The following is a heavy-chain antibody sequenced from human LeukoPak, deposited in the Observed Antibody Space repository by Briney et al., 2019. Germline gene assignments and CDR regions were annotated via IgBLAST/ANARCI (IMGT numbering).Heavy chain of an antibody. CDR1: GFDFENYG. Sequence: GGSLRLSCSMSGFDFENYGMHWFRQRPGKGLEWVSYISSGSSPIYYADSLRGRFTISRDNAKNSLFLQMNSLRAEDTAVYYCAREPSGVLGLDCWGQGTLVTVSS. D-gene: IGHD3-10*01. J-gene: IGHJ4*02. CDR3: AREPSGVLGLDC. CDR2: ISSGSSPI. V-gene: IGHV3-48*01.